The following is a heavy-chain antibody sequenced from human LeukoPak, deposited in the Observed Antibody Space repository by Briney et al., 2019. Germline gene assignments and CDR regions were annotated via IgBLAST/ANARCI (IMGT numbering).Heavy chain of an antibody. Sequence: SETLSLTCAVSGYSIASSSWWGWIRQPPGKGLEWIGYIYHSGTTYYNPSLQSRVTMSVDTSKNQFSLKLSSVTAVDTAVYYCARKENVYYYFDYWGQGTLVTVSS. D-gene: IGHD3-10*01. J-gene: IGHJ4*02. CDR2: IYHSGTT. CDR1: GYSIASSSW. CDR3: ARKENVYYYFDY. V-gene: IGHV4-28*01.